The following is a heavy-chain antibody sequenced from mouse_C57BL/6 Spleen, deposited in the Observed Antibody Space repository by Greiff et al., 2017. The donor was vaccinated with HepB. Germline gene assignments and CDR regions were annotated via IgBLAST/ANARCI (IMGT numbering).Heavy chain of an antibody. CDR3: ARHGYDGYSFAY. CDR1: GFTFSSYG. V-gene: IGHV5-6*01. Sequence: EVKVVESGGDLVKPGGSLKLSCAASGFTFSSYGMSWVRQTPDKRLEWVATISSGGSYTYYPDSVKGRFTISRDNAKNTLYLQMSSLKSEDTAMYYCARHGYDGYSFAYWGQGTLVTVSA. J-gene: IGHJ3*01. CDR2: ISSGGSYT. D-gene: IGHD2-3*01.